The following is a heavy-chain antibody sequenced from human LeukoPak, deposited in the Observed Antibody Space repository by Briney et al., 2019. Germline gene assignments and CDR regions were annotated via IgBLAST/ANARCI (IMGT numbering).Heavy chain of an antibody. CDR2: IIPIFGTA. D-gene: IGHD5-24*01. J-gene: IGHJ5*02. Sequence: SVKVSCKASGGTFSSYAISWVRQAPGQGLEWMGGIIPIFGTANYAQKSQGRVTITADKSTSTVYMELSSLRSEDTAFYYCATDHSMANTAWWFDPWGQGTLVTVSS. CDR3: ATDHSMANTAWWFDP. V-gene: IGHV1-69*06. CDR1: GGTFSSYA.